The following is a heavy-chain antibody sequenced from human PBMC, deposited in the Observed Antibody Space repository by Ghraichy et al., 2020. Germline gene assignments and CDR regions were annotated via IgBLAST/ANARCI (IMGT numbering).Heavy chain of an antibody. J-gene: IGHJ4*02. CDR3: ARRYYDSSGYSYKSFDY. D-gene: IGHD3-22*01. V-gene: IGHV4-39*01. CDR1: GGSISSSSYY. Sequence: SQTLSLTCTVSGGSISSSSYYWGWIRQPPGKGLEWIGSIYYSGSTYYNPSLKSRVTISVDTSKNQFSLKLSSVTAADTAVYYCARRYYDSSGYSYKSFDYWGQGTLVTVSS. CDR2: IYYSGST.